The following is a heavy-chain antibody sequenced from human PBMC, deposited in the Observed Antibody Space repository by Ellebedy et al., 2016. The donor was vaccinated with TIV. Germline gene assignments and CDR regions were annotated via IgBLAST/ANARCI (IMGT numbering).Heavy chain of an antibody. Sequence: GESLKISCAASGFTFSSYAMHWVRQAPGKGLEWVAVISYDGSNKYYADSVKGRFTISRDNSKNTLYLQMNSLRAEDTAVYYCARDYVLRYFDWLPRPEFDYWGQGTLVTVSS. CDR1: GFTFSSYA. J-gene: IGHJ4*02. CDR3: ARDYVLRYFDWLPRPEFDY. CDR2: ISYDGSNK. D-gene: IGHD3-9*01. V-gene: IGHV3-30-3*01.